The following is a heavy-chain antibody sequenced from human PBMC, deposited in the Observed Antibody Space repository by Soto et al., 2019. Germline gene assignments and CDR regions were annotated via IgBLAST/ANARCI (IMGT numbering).Heavy chain of an antibody. Sequence: QVQLVQSGAEVKKPGASVKVSCKASGYTFTDYGVSWVRQAPGQGLEWMGWINTYNGKTNYAPKVQARVTMTTDTSTTTDYMELRSLKSDDTAVYFCARDQYAVGGDFWGQGTLVTVSS. CDR3: ARDQYAVGGDF. V-gene: IGHV1-18*01. CDR1: GYTFTDYG. D-gene: IGHD1-26*01. CDR2: INTYNGKT. J-gene: IGHJ4*02.